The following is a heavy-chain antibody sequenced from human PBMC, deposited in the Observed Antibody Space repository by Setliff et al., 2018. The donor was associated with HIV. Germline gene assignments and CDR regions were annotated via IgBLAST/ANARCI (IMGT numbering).Heavy chain of an antibody. D-gene: IGHD5-12*01. CDR3: ARSPLYSGYERYYFDY. CDR1: GYSINSGFS. Sequence: PSETLSLTCAASGYSINSGFSRAWIRQPPGQGPQWIGSIYQSGSIYYNPSLQSRVTISVDSSKNQFSLNLFSVTAADTAVYYCARSPLYSGYERYYFDYWGQGTLVTVSS. V-gene: IGHV4-38-2*01. J-gene: IGHJ4*02. CDR2: IYQSGSI.